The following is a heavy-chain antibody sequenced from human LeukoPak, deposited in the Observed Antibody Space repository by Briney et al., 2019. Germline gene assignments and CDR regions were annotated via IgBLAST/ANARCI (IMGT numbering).Heavy chain of an antibody. Sequence: VKXSCKAXXXTFSSYAISWVRQAPGQGLEWMGRIIPILGIANYAQKFQGRVTITADKSTSTAYMELSSLRSEDTAVYYCATTTVTTSYYYYGMDVWGQGTTVTVSS. CDR2: IIPILGIA. V-gene: IGHV1-69*04. J-gene: IGHJ6*02. CDR3: ATTTVTTSYYYYGMDV. D-gene: IGHD4-11*01. CDR1: XXTFSSYA.